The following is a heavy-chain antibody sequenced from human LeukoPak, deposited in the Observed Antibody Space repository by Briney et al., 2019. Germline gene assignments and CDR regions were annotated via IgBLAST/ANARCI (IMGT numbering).Heavy chain of an antibody. CDR1: GFTFSSYW. CDR3: ARDEGDSRGYYFDY. J-gene: IGHJ4*02. Sequence: QPGGSLRLSCAASGFTFSSYWMHWVRQAPGEGPVWVSRIYSDGITTTYADSVKGRFTVSRDNAKNTLYLQMNSLRAEDTAVYYCARDEGDSRGYYFDYWGQGTLVTVSS. CDR2: IYSDGITT. V-gene: IGHV3-74*01. D-gene: IGHD3-22*01.